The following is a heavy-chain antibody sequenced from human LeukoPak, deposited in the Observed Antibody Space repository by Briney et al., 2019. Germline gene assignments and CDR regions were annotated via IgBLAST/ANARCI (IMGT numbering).Heavy chain of an antibody. D-gene: IGHD4-17*01. CDR2: INPNSGGT. Sequence: GASVKVSCKASGYTFTGYYMHWVRQAPGQGLEWMGWINPNSGGTNYAQKFLGRVTMTRDTSISTAYMELSRLRSDDTAVYYCARDFNDYGDYADGYFDYWGQGTLVTVSS. CDR3: ARDFNDYGDYADGYFDY. V-gene: IGHV1-2*02. J-gene: IGHJ4*02. CDR1: GYTFTGYY.